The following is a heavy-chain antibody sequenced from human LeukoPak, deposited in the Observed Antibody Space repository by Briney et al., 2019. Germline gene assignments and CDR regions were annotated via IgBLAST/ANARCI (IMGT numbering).Heavy chain of an antibody. V-gene: IGHV3-23*01. CDR2: ISGSGGST. J-gene: IGHJ5*02. CDR1: GFTFSSYA. D-gene: IGHD3-3*01. Sequence: PGGSLRLSCAASGFTFSSYAMSWVRQAPGKGLEWVSAISGSGGSTYYADSVKGRFTISRDNSEHTLYLQMNSQRPEDTALYYCVRNNGLTFYDIWSGSSNWFDPWGQGTLVTVSS. CDR3: VRNNGLTFYDIWSGSSNWFDP.